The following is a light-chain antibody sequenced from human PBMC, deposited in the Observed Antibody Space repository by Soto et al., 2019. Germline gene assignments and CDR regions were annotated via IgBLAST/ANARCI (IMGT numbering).Light chain of an antibody. CDR1: QSGSSSH. Sequence: EFTQSPGTLSLSQGERATLSCRASQSGSSSHLAWYQQKRGQAPRLLIYDTSTRATGIPDRFSGSGSGTDFTLTISRLEPEDFAVYHCQQYGASPWTFGQGTKV. CDR3: QQYGASPWT. J-gene: IGKJ1*01. CDR2: DTS. V-gene: IGKV3-20*01.